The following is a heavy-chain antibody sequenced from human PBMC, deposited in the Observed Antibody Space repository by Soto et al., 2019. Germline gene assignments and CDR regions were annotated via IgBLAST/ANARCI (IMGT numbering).Heavy chain of an antibody. J-gene: IGHJ2*01. V-gene: IGHV4-59*01. Sequence: QEQLQESGPGLVKPSETLSLTCTVSGGSISSYYWSWIRQPPGKGLEWIGYIYYSGSTYYNPSLKRRVTIAVDTSKNQFSLKLSSVTAADTAVYYWARVSGDYDLYWYFDLWGRGTLVTVSS. D-gene: IGHD4-17*01. CDR2: IYYSGST. CDR3: ARVSGDYDLYWYFDL. CDR1: GGSISSYY.